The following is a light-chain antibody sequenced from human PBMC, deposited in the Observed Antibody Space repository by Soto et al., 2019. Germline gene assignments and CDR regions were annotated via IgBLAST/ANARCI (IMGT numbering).Light chain of an antibody. V-gene: IGKV3-15*01. J-gene: IGKJ1*01. CDR3: QQYNAWPGT. Sequence: EIVMTRFPAPLSVSPGQRATLSCRASQNICSSLAWYQQKPGQAPRLLIYAASTRATGIPARFSGSGSGTHFTLTISSLQSEDFGAYYCQQYNAWPGTFGQGTKVESK. CDR2: AAS. CDR1: QNICSS.